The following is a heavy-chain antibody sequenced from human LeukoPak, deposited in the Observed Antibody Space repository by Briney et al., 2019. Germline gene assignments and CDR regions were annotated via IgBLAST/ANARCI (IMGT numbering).Heavy chain of an antibody. CDR1: GFTFTYYA. Sequence: GGSLRLSCAASGFTFTYYAMSWVRQAPGRGLEWVSIIGCCGGGTYYADSVKGRFTISRDNSKNTLYLQMNSLRPEDTAVYYCAKDRRDYGGNIDYWGQGTLVTVSS. J-gene: IGHJ4*02. V-gene: IGHV3-23*01. D-gene: IGHD4-23*01. CDR3: AKDRRDYGGNIDY. CDR2: IGCCGGGT.